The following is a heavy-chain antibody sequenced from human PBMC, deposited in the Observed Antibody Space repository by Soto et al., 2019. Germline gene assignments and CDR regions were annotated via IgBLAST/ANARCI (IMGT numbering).Heavy chain of an antibody. J-gene: IGHJ5*02. CDR2: IIPIFGTA. CDR3: ARGIGRPAAIQSWFDP. D-gene: IGHD2-2*01. CDR1: GGTFSSYA. Sequence: GASVKVSCKASGGTFSSYAISWVRQAPGQGLEWMGGIIPIFGTANYAQKFQGRVTITADESTSTAYMELSSLRSEDTAVYYCARGIGRPAAIQSWFDPWGQGTLVTVSS. V-gene: IGHV1-69*13.